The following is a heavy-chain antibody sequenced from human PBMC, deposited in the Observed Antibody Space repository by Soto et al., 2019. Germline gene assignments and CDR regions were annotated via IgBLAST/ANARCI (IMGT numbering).Heavy chain of an antibody. CDR1: GFTFSSYT. J-gene: IGHJ3*02. Sequence: EVQLVESGGGLVKPGGSLRLSCAAFGFTFSSYTMNWVRQAPGKGLEWVSSISSSSSSIYYAASVKGRFTISRGNAKTSLYQQMTRLRAEDTAVDYCASDRGGDLKAFDIWGQGTMVTVSS. CDR3: ASDRGGDLKAFDI. CDR2: ISSSSSSI. V-gene: IGHV3-21*01. D-gene: IGHD3-16*01.